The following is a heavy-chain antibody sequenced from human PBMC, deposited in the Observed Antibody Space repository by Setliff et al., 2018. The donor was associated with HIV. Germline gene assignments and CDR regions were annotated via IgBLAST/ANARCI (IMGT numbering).Heavy chain of an antibody. D-gene: IGHD3-22*01. CDR1: GGSISSYY. Sequence: PSETLSLTCTVSGGSISSYYWSWIRQPAGKGLEWIGRIYTSGSTNYNPSLKSRVTMSVDTSKNQFSLKLNSVTAADTAVYYCAKDRSGRLLPQNYWYFDLWGPGTLVTAPQ. V-gene: IGHV4-4*07. J-gene: IGHJ2*01. CDR2: IYTSGST. CDR3: AKDRSGRLLPQNYWYFDL.